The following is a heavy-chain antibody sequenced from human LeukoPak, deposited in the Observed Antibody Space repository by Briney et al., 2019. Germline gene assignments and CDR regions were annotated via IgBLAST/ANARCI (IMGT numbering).Heavy chain of an antibody. CDR1: GFTFNNYG. V-gene: IGHV3-23*01. CDR3: AKDPSSSWYWYFDL. J-gene: IGHJ2*01. D-gene: IGHD6-13*01. Sequence: GGSLRLSCAASGFTFNNYGMRWVRQAPGKGLEWVSAIGGSGGSTYYADSVKGRFTISRDNSKNTLYLQMNSLRAEDTAVYYCAKDPSSSWYWYFDLWGRGTLVTVSS. CDR2: IGGSGGST.